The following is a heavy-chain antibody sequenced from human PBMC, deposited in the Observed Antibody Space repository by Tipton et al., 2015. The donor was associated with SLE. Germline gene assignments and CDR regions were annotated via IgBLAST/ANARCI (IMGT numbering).Heavy chain of an antibody. CDR1: GFTFSRFG. CDR3: ARVDSDPLIVP. J-gene: IGHJ5*02. CDR2: IRYDGSNE. D-gene: IGHD2-21*02. Sequence: SLRLSCAASGFTFSRFGMHWVRQAPGKGLECVAFIRYDGSNENYEDSVKGRFTISRDNSKNTLYLQMNSLRAEDTAVYYCARVDSDPLIVPWGQGTWFAVSS. V-gene: IGHV3-30*02.